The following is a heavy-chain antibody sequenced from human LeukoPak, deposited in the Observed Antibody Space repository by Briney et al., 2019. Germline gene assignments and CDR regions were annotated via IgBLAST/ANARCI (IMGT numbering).Heavy chain of an antibody. V-gene: IGHV7-4-1*02. J-gene: IGHJ4*02. CDR3: ARDASMINFDY. Sequence: ASVKVSCKASGYTFTSYAMNWVRQAPGQGLGWMGWITTSTGKPTYAQGFTGRFVFSLDTSVSTTYLHINSLKAEDTAVYYCARDASMINFDYWGQGSLVTVSS. CDR2: ITTSTGKP. D-gene: IGHD3-16*01. CDR1: GYTFTSYA.